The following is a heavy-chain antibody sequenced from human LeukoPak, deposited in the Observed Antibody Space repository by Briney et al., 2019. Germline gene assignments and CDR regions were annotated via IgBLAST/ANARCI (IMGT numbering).Heavy chain of an antibody. CDR3: AKDGDGSGTYHWFDP. J-gene: IGHJ5*02. CDR1: GFTFNYYN. CDR2: ITSSGTYI. Sequence: GGSLRLSCAASGFTFNYYNMNWVRQAPGKALEWVSSITSSGTYIFYADSVKGRFTISRDNAKNSLYPQMNSLRAEDTALYYCAKDGDGSGTYHWFDPWGQGTLVTVSS. D-gene: IGHD3-10*01. V-gene: IGHV3-21*04.